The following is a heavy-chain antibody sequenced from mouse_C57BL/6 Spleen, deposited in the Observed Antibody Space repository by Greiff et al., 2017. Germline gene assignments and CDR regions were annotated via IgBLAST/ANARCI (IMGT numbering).Heavy chain of an antibody. CDR3: ARYDYVWFAC. CDR1: GFSFTSYA. V-gene: IGHV2-9-1*01. CDR2: IWTGGGT. J-gene: IGHJ3*01. Sequence: QVQLQESGPGLVAPSPCLSITCTASGFSFTSYAIRWVRQPPGQGLEWLGVIWTGGGTNYNSALKSRLSISKDNSKSQVFLKMNSLQTDDTARYYCARYDYVWFACWGQGTLVTVSA. D-gene: IGHD2-4*01.